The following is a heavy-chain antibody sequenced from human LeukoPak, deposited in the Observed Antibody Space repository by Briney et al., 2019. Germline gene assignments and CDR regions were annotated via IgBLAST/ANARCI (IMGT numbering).Heavy chain of an antibody. CDR1: GLTFSSYG. CDR3: ARGIAAAPYYFDY. D-gene: IGHD6-13*01. CDR2: IWYDGSNK. Sequence: PGRSLRLSCAASGLTFSSYGRHWVRQAPGEGLEWVAVIWYDGSNKYYADSVKGRFTITRDNSKNTLYLQMNSLRAEDTAVYYCARGIAAAPYYFDYWGQGTLVTVSS. J-gene: IGHJ4*02. V-gene: IGHV3-33*01.